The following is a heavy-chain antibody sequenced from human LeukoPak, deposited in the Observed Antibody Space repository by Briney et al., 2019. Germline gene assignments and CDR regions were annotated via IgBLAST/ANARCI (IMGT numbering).Heavy chain of an antibody. CDR3: ARGRTPTPKYYDILTGYYLQMPGY. CDR2: INTNTGNP. Sequence: ASVKVSCKASGYTFTSYAMNWVRQAPGQGLEWMGWINTNTGNPTYAQGFTGRFVFSLDTSVSTAYLQISSLKAEDTAVYYCARGRTPTPKYYDILTGYYLQMPGYWGQGTLVTLSS. J-gene: IGHJ4*02. CDR1: GYTFTSYA. D-gene: IGHD3-9*01. V-gene: IGHV7-4-1*02.